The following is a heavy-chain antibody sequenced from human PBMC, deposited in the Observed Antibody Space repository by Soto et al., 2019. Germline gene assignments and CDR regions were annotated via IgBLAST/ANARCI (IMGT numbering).Heavy chain of an antibody. CDR2: IYYSGST. V-gene: IGHV4-59*01. CDR1: GGSISSYY. D-gene: IGHD4-17*01. Sequence: SETLSLTCTVSGGSISSYYWSWIRQPPGKGLEWIGYIYYSGSTNYNPSLKSRDTISVDTSKNQFSLKLSFVTAADTALYYCARKYGASFDYWGQGTLVTVSS. CDR3: ARKYGASFDY. J-gene: IGHJ4*02.